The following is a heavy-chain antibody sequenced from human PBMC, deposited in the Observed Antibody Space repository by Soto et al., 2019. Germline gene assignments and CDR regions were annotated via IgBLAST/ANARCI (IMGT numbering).Heavy chain of an antibody. J-gene: IGHJ5*02. V-gene: IGHV4-30-2*01. CDR1: GGSISSGGYS. D-gene: IGHD2-15*01. Sequence: SETLSLTCAVSGGSISSGGYSWSWIRQPPGKGLEWIGYIYHSGSTYYNPSLKSRVTISVDRSKNQFSLKLSSVTAADTAVYYCARGYCSGGSCYSVHWFDPWGQGTLVTVSS. CDR2: IYHSGST. CDR3: ARGYCSGGSCYSVHWFDP.